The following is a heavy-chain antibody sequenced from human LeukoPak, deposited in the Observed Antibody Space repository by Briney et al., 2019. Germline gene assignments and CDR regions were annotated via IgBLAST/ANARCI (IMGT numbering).Heavy chain of an antibody. CDR2: IWYDGSNK. J-gene: IGHJ4*02. Sequence: QPGGSLRLSCAASGFTFSSYGMHWVRQAPGKGLEWVAVIWYDGSNKYYADSVKGRFTISRDNSKNTLYLQMNSLRAEDTAVYCCARDGLALCGGDCYSFDYWGQGTLVTVSS. CDR1: GFTFSSYG. V-gene: IGHV3-33*01. D-gene: IGHD2-21*02. CDR3: ARDGLALCGGDCYSFDY.